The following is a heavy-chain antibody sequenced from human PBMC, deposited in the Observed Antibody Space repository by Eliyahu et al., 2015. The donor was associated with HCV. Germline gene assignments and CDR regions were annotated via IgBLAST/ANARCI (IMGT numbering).Heavy chain of an antibody. J-gene: IGHJ6*02. Sequence: QVQLVQSGAEVKKPGSSVKVSCKASGGXFSSYAISWVRQAPGQGLEWMRGIIPIFGTANYAQKFQGRVTITTDESTSTAYMELSSLRSEDTAVYYCASYEGYCSSTSCYKAVIYYYGMDVWGQGTTVTVSS. CDR3: ASYEGYCSSTSCYKAVIYYYGMDV. D-gene: IGHD2-2*02. CDR2: IIPIFGTA. V-gene: IGHV1-69*01. CDR1: GGXFSSYA.